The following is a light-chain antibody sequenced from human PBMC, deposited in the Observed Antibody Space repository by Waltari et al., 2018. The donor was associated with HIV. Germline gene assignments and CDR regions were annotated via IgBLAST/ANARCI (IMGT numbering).Light chain of an antibody. V-gene: IGKV1-6*02. CDR3: LQDFEYPWT. Sequence: AVQMTQSPSSVSVSLGGRVTISCRASQGIRNDLSWFQMKPGGAPKLLIYASTILQTGVPPRFSGSASGTDFTLTISNLQSEDFATYFCLQDFEYPWTLGQGTTVE. J-gene: IGKJ1*01. CDR1: QGIRND. CDR2: AST.